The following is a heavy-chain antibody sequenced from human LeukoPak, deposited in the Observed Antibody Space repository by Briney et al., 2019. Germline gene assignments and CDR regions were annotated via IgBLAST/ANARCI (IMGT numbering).Heavy chain of an antibody. Sequence: GGSLRLSCAASGFTFSSYGMHWVRQAPGKGLEWVAVISYDGSNKYYADSVKGRFTISRDNSKNTLYLQMNSLRAEDTALYYCASGPPFLKYFEYWGQGTLVTVSS. D-gene: IGHD3-3*01. CDR3: ASGPPFLKYFEY. CDR1: GFTFSSYG. J-gene: IGHJ4*02. V-gene: IGHV3-30*03. CDR2: ISYDGSNK.